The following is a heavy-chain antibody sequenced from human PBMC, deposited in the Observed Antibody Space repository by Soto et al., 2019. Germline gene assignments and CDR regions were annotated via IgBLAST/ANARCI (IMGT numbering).Heavy chain of an antibody. CDR3: ARGMTPPGAPAWYYFDS. D-gene: IGHD2-8*02. CDR2: FSLSGTT. Sequence: SETLSLTCTVSGASITGSSYWSWIRQPAGKGLEWIGRFSLSGTTNYNPSLRSRVTMSAGVSKNQFSLRLTSVTAADTALYYCARGMTPPGAPAWYYFDSWGQGTLVTVSS. J-gene: IGHJ4*02. CDR1: GASITGSSY. V-gene: IGHV4-4*07.